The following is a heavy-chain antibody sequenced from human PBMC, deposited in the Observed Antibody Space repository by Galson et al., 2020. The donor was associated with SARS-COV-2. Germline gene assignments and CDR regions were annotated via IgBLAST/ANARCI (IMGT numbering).Heavy chain of an antibody. CDR1: DVSMTSYY. J-gene: IGHJ6*02. V-gene: IGHV4-59*01. CDR2: ISYSGST. D-gene: IGHD4-17*01. Sequence: ETSETLSLTCSVSDVSMTSYYWSWIRQPPGKGLEWIGYISYSGSTNYNPSLRSRVTILVDMSRNQFSLKLGSVTAADTAIYYCARDPAPLYGDNYYYGMDVWGRGTTVTVSS. CDR3: ARDPAPLYGDNYYYGMDV.